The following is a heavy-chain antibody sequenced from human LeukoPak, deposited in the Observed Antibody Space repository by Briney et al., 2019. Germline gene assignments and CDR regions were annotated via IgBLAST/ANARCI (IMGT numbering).Heavy chain of an antibody. CDR1: GFTFSDYY. CDR2: ISSSCSTI. Sequence: GGSLRLSCAASGFTFSDYYMSWIRQAPGKGLEWVSYISSSCSTIYYADSVKGRFTISRDNAKNSLYLQMNSLRAEDTAVYYCARDRSGVYYYYYYMDVWGKGTTVTVSS. CDR3: ARDRSGVYYYYYYMDV. J-gene: IGHJ6*03. V-gene: IGHV3-11*04.